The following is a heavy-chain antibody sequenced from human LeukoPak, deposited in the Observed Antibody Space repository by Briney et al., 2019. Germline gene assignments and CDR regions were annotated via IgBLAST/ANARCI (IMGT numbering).Heavy chain of an antibody. CDR2: IYSGGTT. CDR3: ARDGYGNNYMDV. J-gene: IGHJ6*03. Sequence: TGGSLRLSCAASGFTVSSNFMSWVRQAPGKGLEWVSVIYSGGTTYYADSVKGRFTISRDNSKNTLSLQMNSLRAEDTAVYYCARDGYGNNYMDVWGKGTTVTVSS. V-gene: IGHV3-53*01. D-gene: IGHD1/OR15-1a*01. CDR1: GFTVSSNF.